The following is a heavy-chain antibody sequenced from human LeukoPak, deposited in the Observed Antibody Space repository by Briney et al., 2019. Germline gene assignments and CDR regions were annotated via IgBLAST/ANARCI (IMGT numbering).Heavy chain of an antibody. CDR3: TRVTIISGYWIHFDT. V-gene: IGHV4-59*01. CDR2: IYCSGHT. Sequence: SETLSLTCSVSNYSFTTYYWSWFRQPPGKGLEWIGFIYCSGHTNYNHSLKRRVALSIDTSKNQFTLHLRSVTAADTAMYYCTRVTIISGYWIHFDTWGQGTPVPVFS. D-gene: IGHD3-22*01. CDR1: NYSFTTYY. J-gene: IGHJ4*02.